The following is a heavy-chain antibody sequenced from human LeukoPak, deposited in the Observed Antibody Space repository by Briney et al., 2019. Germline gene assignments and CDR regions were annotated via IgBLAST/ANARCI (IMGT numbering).Heavy chain of an antibody. D-gene: IGHD6-19*01. Sequence: PGGSLRLSCAASGFTFDDYAMHWVRQAPGKGLEWVSGISWNSGSIGYADSVKGRFTISRDNAKNSLYLQMNSLRAEDTALYYCAKEVAGTPDYYYGMDVWGQGTTVTVSS. CDR1: GFTFDDYA. CDR2: ISWNSGSI. CDR3: AKEVAGTPDYYYGMDV. V-gene: IGHV3-9*01. J-gene: IGHJ6*02.